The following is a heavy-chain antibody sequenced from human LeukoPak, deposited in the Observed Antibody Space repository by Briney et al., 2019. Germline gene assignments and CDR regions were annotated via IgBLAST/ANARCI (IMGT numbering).Heavy chain of an antibody. CDR3: ARVHSVVLVAAPFDY. J-gene: IGHJ4*02. CDR1: GYTFTSYY. CDR2: IIPIFGTA. V-gene: IGHV1-69*13. D-gene: IGHD2-15*01. Sequence: ASVKVSCKASGYTFTSYYMHWVRQAPGQGLEWMGGIIPIFGTANYAQKFQGRVTITADESTSTAYMELSSLRSDDTAVYYCARVHSVVLVAAPFDYWGQGTLVTVSS.